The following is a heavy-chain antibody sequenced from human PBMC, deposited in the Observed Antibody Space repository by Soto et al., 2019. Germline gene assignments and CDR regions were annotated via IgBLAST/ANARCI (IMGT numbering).Heavy chain of an antibody. Sequence: LSLTCTVSGGSISSSSYYWGWIRQPPGKGLEWIGSIYYSGSTYYNPSLKSRVTISVDTSKNQFSLKLSSVTAADTAVYYCARLSTVSRRAFDIWGQGTMVTVSS. CDR1: GGSISSSSYY. CDR2: IYYSGST. J-gene: IGHJ3*02. D-gene: IGHD4-17*01. CDR3: ARLSTVSRRAFDI. V-gene: IGHV4-39*01.